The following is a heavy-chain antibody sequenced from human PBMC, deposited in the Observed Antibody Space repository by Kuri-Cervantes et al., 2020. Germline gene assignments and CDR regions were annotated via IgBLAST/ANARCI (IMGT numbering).Heavy chain of an antibody. CDR3: ARENRGQLWYHGPGGGMDV. CDR2: INPSGGST. Sequence: ASVKVSCKAPGYTFTSYYMHWVRQAPGQGLEWMGIINPSGGSTSYAQKFQGRVTMTRDTSTSTVYMELSSLRSEDTAVYYCARENRGQLWYHGPGGGMDVWGQGTTGTASS. J-gene: IGHJ6*02. D-gene: IGHD5-18*01. V-gene: IGHV1-46*01. CDR1: GYTFTSYY.